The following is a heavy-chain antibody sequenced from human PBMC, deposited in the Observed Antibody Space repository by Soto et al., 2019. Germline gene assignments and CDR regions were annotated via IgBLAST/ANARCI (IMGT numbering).Heavy chain of an antibody. D-gene: IGHD3-22*01. CDR2: ISNSGSTI. CDR1: GFTLSTYE. Sequence: TGGSLRLSCAASGFTLSTYEMNWVRQAPGKGLEWVSYISNSGSTIYYADSVKGRFTVSRDNAKNSLYLQMNSLRAEDTAVYYCARGPTYYYDSASYYFDYWGQGTLVTVSS. CDR3: ARGPTYYYDSASYYFDY. V-gene: IGHV3-48*03. J-gene: IGHJ4*02.